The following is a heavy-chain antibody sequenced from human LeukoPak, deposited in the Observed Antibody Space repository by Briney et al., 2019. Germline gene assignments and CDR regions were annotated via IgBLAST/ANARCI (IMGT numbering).Heavy chain of an antibody. CDR3: ARDRGDSGGYFDL. CDR1: GSSISSSSYY. CDR2: IYYSGST. J-gene: IGHJ2*01. D-gene: IGHD3-16*01. Sequence: PSETLSLTCTVSGSSISSSSYYWGWIRQPPGKGLEWIGSIYYSGSTYYNPSLKSRVTISVDRSKNQFSLKLSSVTAADTAVYYCARDRGDSGGYFDLWGRGTLVTVSS. V-gene: IGHV4-39*07.